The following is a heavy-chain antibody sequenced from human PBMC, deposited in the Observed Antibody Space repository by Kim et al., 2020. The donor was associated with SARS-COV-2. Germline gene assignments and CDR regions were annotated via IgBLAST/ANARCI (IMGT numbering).Heavy chain of an antibody. CDR3: VKGSNKAVAGTGGDY. V-gene: IGHV3-23*01. CDR2: ISGSGGST. J-gene: IGHJ4*02. Sequence: GGSLRLSCAASGFTFSSYAINWVRQAPGKGLEWVSAISGSGGSTYYADSVKGRFTISRDNSKNTLYLQMNSLRAEDTAVYYCVKGSNKAVAGTGGDYWGQGTLVTVSS. D-gene: IGHD6-19*01. CDR1: GFTFSSYA.